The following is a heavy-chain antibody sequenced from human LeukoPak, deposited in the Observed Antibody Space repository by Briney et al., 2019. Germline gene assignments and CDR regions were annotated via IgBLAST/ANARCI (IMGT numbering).Heavy chain of an antibody. CDR2: ISSSGSYI. Sequence: GGSLRLSCAASRFTFSSYSMNWVRQAPGKGLEWVSSISSSGSYIYYADSVKGRFTISRDNAKNSLYLQMNSLRAEDTAVYYCARDTLGEGEDANYAVYYFDYWGQGTPVTVSS. CDR1: RFTFSSYS. J-gene: IGHJ4*02. V-gene: IGHV3-21*01. D-gene: IGHD4/OR15-4a*01. CDR3: ARDTLGEGEDANYAVYYFDY.